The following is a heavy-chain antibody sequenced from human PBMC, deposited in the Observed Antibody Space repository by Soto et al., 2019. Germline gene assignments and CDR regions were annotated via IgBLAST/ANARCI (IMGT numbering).Heavy chain of an antibody. CDR2: IKQDGSEK. CDR3: ARVTAAAGPTDAFDI. CDR1: GFTFSSYW. J-gene: IGHJ3*02. D-gene: IGHD6-13*01. Sequence: GGSLRLSCAASGFTFSSYWMSWVRQAPGKGLEWVANIKQDGSEKYYVDSVKGRFTISRDNAKNSLYLQMNSLRAEDTAVYYCARVTAAAGPTDAFDIWGQGTMVTVSS. V-gene: IGHV3-7*01.